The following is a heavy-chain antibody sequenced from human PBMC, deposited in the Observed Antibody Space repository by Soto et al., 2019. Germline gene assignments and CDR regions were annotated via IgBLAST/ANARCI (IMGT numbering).Heavy chain of an antibody. CDR1: GFTFSSYP. CDR3: PRDEVWALDY. J-gene: IGHJ4*02. CDR2: IRSTSSST. Sequence: HPGGSLRLSCVASGFTFSSYPMNWVRQAPGKGLEWISNIRSTSSSTDYADSVKGRFTISRDNAKNSLYLQMSSLRDEDTAVYYCPRDEVWALDYCGQGALVTVSS. D-gene: IGHD7-27*01. V-gene: IGHV3-48*02.